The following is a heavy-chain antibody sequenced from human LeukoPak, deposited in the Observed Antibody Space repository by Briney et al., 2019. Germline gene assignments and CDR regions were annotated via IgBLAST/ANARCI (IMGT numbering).Heavy chain of an antibody. J-gene: IGHJ6*03. CDR3: AREVYYHYYMDV. V-gene: IGHV3-53*01. CDR1: GFTFSSYG. CDR2: TYSGGST. Sequence: GGSLRLSCAASGFTFSSYGMSWVRQAPGKGLECVSFTYSGGSTYYADSVKGRFTISRDNSRNTLYLQMNSLRAEDTAVYYCAREVYYHYYMDVWGKGTTVTISS.